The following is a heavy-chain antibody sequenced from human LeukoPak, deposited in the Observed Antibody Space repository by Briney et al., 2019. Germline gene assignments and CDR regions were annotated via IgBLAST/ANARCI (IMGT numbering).Heavy chain of an antibody. J-gene: IGHJ3*02. CDR2: INAGNGNT. D-gene: IGHD3-10*01. V-gene: IGHV1-3*01. CDR3: AREGQSLEDSVKWFGELSGAFDI. CDR1: GYTFTSYA. Sequence: ASVKVSCKASGYTFTSYAMRWVRQAPGQRLEWMGWINAGNGNTKYSQKFQGRVTITRDTSASTAYMELSGLRSEDTAVYYCAREGQSLEDSVKWFGELSGAFDIWGQGTMVTVSS.